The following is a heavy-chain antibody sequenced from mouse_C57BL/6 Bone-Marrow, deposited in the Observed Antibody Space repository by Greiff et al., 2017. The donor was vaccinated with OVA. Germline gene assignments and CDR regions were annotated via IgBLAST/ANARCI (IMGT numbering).Heavy chain of an antibody. CDR2: INPYNGGT. CDR1: GYTFTDYY. D-gene: IGHD1-1*01. V-gene: IGHV1-19*01. J-gene: IGHJ1*03. Sequence: EVQLQQSGPVLVKPGASVKMSCKASGYTFTDYYMNWVKQSHGKSLEWIGVINPYNGGTSYNQKFKGKATLTVDKSSSTAYMELNSLTSEDSAVYYCARSDHYGSSYWYFDVWGTGTTVTVSS. CDR3: ARSDHYGSSYWYFDV.